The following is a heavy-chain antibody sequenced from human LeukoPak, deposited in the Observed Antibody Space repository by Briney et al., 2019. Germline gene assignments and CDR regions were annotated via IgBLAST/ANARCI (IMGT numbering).Heavy chain of an antibody. CDR3: ARDRGSGWYLGY. V-gene: IGHV3-21*01. D-gene: IGHD6-19*01. CDR2: ISSSSSYI. CDR1: GFTFSSYS. Sequence: GGSLRLSCAASGFTFSSYSMNWVRQAPGKGLEWVSSISSSSSYIYYADSVKGRFTISRDNAKNSLYLQMNSLRAEDTAVYYRARDRGSGWYLGYWGQGTLVTVSS. J-gene: IGHJ4*02.